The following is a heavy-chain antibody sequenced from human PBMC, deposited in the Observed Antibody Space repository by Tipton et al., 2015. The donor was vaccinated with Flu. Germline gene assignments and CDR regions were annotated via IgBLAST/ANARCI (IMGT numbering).Heavy chain of an antibody. D-gene: IGHD6-13*01. V-gene: IGHV3-43*01. CDR1: GFTFDDYT. J-gene: IGHJ4*02. CDR3: AKARDSLVIQPFDY. Sequence: VQLVQSGGVVVQPGGSLRLSCAASGFTFDDYTMHWVRQAPGKGLEWVSLISWDGDSTYYADSVKGRFTISRDNSKNSLYLQMNSLRTEDTALYYCAKARDSLVIQPFDYWGQGTLVTVSS. CDR2: ISWDGDST.